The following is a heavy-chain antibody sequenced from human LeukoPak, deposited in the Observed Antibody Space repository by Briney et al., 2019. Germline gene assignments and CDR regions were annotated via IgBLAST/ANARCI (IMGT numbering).Heavy chain of an antibody. CDR1: GYSFTTFW. V-gene: IGHV5-51*01. D-gene: IGHD3-3*01. Sequence: HGESLKISCKGSGYSFTTFWIGWVRQMPGKGLEWMGIIYPGDSDTRYSPSFQGQVTISADKSISTAYLQWSSLKASDTAMYYCARHSPIFGVVQMDVWGKGTTVTVSS. CDR3: ARHSPIFGVVQMDV. J-gene: IGHJ6*04. CDR2: IYPGDSDT.